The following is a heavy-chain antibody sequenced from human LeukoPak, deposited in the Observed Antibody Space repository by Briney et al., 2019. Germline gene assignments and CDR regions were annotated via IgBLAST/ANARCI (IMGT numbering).Heavy chain of an antibody. CDR2: IKQDGSEK. CDR1: GFTFSSYA. V-gene: IGHV3-7*01. D-gene: IGHD3-10*02. CDR3: AELGITMIGGV. Sequence: GGSLRLSCTASGFTFSSYAMSWVRQAPGKGLEWVANIKQDGSEKYYVDSVKGRFTISRDNAKNSLYLQMNSLRAEDTAVYYCAELGITMIGGVWGKGTTVTISS. J-gene: IGHJ6*04.